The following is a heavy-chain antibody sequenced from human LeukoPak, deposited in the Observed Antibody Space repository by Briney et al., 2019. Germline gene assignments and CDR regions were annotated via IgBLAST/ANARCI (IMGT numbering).Heavy chain of an antibody. D-gene: IGHD2-21*02. CDR2: INHSGST. J-gene: IGHJ4*02. CDR3: ARGRHIVVVTAIPGGDY. CDR1: GGSFSGYY. Sequence: RSSETLSLICAVYGGSFSGYYWSWIRQPPGKGLEWIGEINHSGSTNYNPSLKSRVTISVDTSKNQFSLKLSSVTAADTAVYYCARGRHIVVVTAIPGGDYWGQGTLVTVSS. V-gene: IGHV4-34*01.